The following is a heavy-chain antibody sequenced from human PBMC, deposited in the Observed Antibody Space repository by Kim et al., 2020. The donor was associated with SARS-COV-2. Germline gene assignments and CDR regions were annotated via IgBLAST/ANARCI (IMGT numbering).Heavy chain of an antibody. J-gene: IGHJ4*02. CDR3: ARDLREWGYCSGGSCDPLDY. CDR2: ISAYNGNT. D-gene: IGHD2-15*01. V-gene: IGHV1-18*01. Sequence: ASVKVSCKASGYTFTSYGISWVRQAPGQGLEWMGWISAYNGNTNYAQKLQGRVTMTTDTSTSTAYMELRSLRSDETAVYYCARDLREWGYCSGGSCDPLDYWGQGTLVTVSS. CDR1: GYTFTSYG.